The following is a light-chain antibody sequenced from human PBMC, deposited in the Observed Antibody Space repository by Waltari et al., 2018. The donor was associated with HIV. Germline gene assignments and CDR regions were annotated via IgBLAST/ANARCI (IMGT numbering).Light chain of an antibody. J-gene: IGLJ1*01. CDR2: DVS. CDR1: SSDVGGYNY. CDR3: CSYAGSYTLYV. V-gene: IGLV2-11*01. Sequence: QSALTQPRSVSGSPGQSVTISCTGTSSDVGGYNYVSWYQQHPGKAPKLMIYDVSKRPSGVLDRFSGSNSGNTASLTISGLQAEDEADYYCCSYAGSYTLYVFGTGTKVTVL.